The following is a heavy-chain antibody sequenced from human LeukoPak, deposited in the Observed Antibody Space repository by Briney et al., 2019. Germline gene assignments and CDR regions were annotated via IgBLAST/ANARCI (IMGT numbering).Heavy chain of an antibody. D-gene: IGHD3-10*01. J-gene: IGHJ3*02. CDR1: GFTFSSYA. Sequence: GRSLRLSCAASGFTFSSYAMHWVRQAPGKGLEWVAVISYDGSNKYYADSVKGRFTISRDNSKNTLYLQMNSLRAEDTAVYYCARSNYYGSGSYLDALDIWGQGTMVTVSS. V-gene: IGHV3-30-3*01. CDR3: ARSNYYGSGSYLDALDI. CDR2: ISYDGSNK.